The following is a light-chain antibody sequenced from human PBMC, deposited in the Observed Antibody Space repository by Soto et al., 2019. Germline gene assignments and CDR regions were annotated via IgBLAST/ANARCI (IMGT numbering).Light chain of an antibody. Sequence: QSALTQPPSASGSPGQSVTISCTGNSSDVGSYNYVSWYQQYPGKAPKLMIYEISKRPSGVPDRFSGSKSGNTASLTVSGLQAEDEADYYCSSYAGSNNLVFGGGTKVTVL. V-gene: IGLV2-8*01. J-gene: IGLJ2*01. CDR2: EIS. CDR3: SSYAGSNNLV. CDR1: SSDVGSYNY.